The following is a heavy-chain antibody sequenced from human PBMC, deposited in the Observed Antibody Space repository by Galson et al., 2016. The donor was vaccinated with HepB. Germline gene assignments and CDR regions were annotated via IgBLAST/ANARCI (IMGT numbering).Heavy chain of an antibody. D-gene: IGHD4-11*01. Sequence: SLRLSCAASGFTFTNYWMNWVRQTPGKGLEWVANVNPNGGEEYYVDSVKGRFTISRDNAGTSLFLQMDSLGVDDTAVYYCAATTVGSGGTRRFDHWGHGILVTVSS. CDR1: GFTFTNYW. CDR2: VNPNGGEE. J-gene: IGHJ4*01. V-gene: IGHV3-7*02. CDR3: AATTVGSGGTRRFDH.